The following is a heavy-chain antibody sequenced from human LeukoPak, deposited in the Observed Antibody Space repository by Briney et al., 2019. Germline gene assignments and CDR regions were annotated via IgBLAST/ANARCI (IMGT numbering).Heavy chain of an antibody. CDR2: ISSSSSYI. CDR1: GFTFSSYS. V-gene: IGHV3-21*01. J-gene: IGHJ4*02. D-gene: IGHD3-22*01. CDR3: ASLDSSGYYSIDY. Sequence: GGSLRLSCAASGFTFSSYSMNWVRQAPGKGLEWVSSISSSSSYIYYADSVRGRFTISRDNAKNSLYLQMNSLRAEDTAVYYCASLDSSGYYSIDYWGQGTLVTVSS.